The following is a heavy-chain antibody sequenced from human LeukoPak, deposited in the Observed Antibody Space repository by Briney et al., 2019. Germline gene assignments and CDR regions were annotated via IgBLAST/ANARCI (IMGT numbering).Heavy chain of an antibody. D-gene: IGHD3-3*01. Sequence: ASVKVSCKASGYTFTSYYIHLVRQAPGQGFEWMAIINPSDGSTTNSQKFQGRVTMTRDTSTSTVYMELSGLRSEDTALYHCARSGSSLYYFDYWGQGTLVTVSS. CDR2: INPSDGST. CDR1: GYTFTSYY. CDR3: ARSGSSLYYFDY. V-gene: IGHV1-46*01. J-gene: IGHJ4*02.